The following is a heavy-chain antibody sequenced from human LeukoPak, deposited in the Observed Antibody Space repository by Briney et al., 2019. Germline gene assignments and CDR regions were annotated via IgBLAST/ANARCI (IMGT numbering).Heavy chain of an antibody. Sequence: SQTLSLTCAISGDSVSSNSVAWNWIRQSPSRGLEWLGRTYYRSQWGSDYAVSVKSRIIMTSDTSKNQSSLQLNSVTPEDTAVYYCARDANWAFDYWGQGTLVTVSS. CDR1: GDSVSSNSVA. CDR2: TYYRSQWGS. J-gene: IGHJ4*02. V-gene: IGHV6-1*01. D-gene: IGHD7-27*01. CDR3: ARDANWAFDY.